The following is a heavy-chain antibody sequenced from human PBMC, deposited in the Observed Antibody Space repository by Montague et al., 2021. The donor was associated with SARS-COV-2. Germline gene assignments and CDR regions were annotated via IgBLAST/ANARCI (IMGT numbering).Heavy chain of an antibody. Sequence: PALVKPTKTLTLTCTFSGFSLSTSGMCVSWIRQPPGKALEWLALIDWDDDKYYSTSLKTRLTISKDTSKNQVVLTMTNMDPVDTATYYCARSHYDILTGYYTVFDYWGQGTLVTVSS. CDR3: ARSHYDILTGYYTVFDY. CDR2: IDWDDDK. J-gene: IGHJ4*02. D-gene: IGHD3-9*01. CDR1: GFSLSTSGMC. V-gene: IGHV2-70*01.